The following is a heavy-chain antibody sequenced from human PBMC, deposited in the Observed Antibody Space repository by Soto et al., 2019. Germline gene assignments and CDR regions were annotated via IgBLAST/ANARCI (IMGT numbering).Heavy chain of an antibody. CDR2: ISAYNGNT. CDR3: ARYPPLAAAGTTPYYYYGMDV. J-gene: IGHJ6*02. CDR1: GYTFTSYG. V-gene: IGHV1-18*01. D-gene: IGHD6-13*01. Sequence: QVQLVQSGAEVKKPGASVKVSCKASGYTFTSYGISSVRQAPGQGLEWMGWISAYNGNTNYAQKLQGRVTMTTDTSTSTAYMELRSLRSDDTAVYYCARYPPLAAAGTTPYYYYGMDVWGQGTTVTVSS.